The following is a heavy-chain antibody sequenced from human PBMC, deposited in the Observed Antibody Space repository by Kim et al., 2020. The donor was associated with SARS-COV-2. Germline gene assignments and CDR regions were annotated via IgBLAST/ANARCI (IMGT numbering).Heavy chain of an antibody. CDR3: ARAPEYYDILTGYYYGMDV. D-gene: IGHD3-9*01. J-gene: IGHJ6*02. CDR2: IYYSGST. V-gene: IGHV4-61*01. Sequence: SETLSLTCTVSGGSVSSGSYYWSWIRQPPGKGLEWIGYIYYSGSTNYNPSLKSRVTISVDTSKNQFSLKLSSVTAADTAVYYCARAPEYYDILTGYYYGMDVWGQGTTVTVSS. CDR1: GGSVSSGSYY.